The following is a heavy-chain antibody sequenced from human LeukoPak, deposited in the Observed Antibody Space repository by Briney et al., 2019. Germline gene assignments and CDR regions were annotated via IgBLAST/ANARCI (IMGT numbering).Heavy chain of an antibody. CDR1: GGSISTYY. J-gene: IGHJ4*02. Sequence: SETLSLTCTVSGGSISTYYWSWIRQPPGKGLEWIGRIYTSGSTNYNPSLKSRVIISVDTSKNQFSLELSSVTAADTAVYYCAREDRYCSGGSCYSWGQGTLATVSS. D-gene: IGHD2-15*01. V-gene: IGHV4-4*08. CDR2: IYTSGST. CDR3: AREDRYCSGGSCYS.